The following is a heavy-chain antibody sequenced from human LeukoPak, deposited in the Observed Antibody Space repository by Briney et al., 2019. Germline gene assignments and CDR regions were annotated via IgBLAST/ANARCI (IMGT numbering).Heavy chain of an antibody. CDR3: ARDQRCSRYDGGCDQWYFDL. V-gene: IGHV4-59*01. J-gene: IGHJ2*01. Sequence: PSETLSLTCIVSGGSISGYYWSWLRQPPGKGLEWMGFIYHSGFTDYNPSLRSRITMSVDTSRNQVSLKVTSATAADTAMYYCARDQRCSRYDGGCDQWYFDLWGRGALVTVPS. CDR2: IYHSGFT. D-gene: IGHD5-12*01. CDR1: GGSISGYY.